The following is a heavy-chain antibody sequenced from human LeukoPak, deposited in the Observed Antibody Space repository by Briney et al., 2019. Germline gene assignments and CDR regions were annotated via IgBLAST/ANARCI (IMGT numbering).Heavy chain of an antibody. CDR1: GGSFSGYY. D-gene: IGHD3-10*01. CDR2: INHSGST. J-gene: IGHJ5*02. V-gene: IGHV4-34*01. Sequence: PSETLSLTCAVYGGSFSGYYWSWIRQPPGKGLEWIGEINHSGSTNYNPSLKSRVTISVDTSKNQFSLKLSSVTAADTAVYYCAREGGTMVRGAPRNWFDPWGQGTLVTVSS. CDR3: AREGGTMVRGAPRNWFDP.